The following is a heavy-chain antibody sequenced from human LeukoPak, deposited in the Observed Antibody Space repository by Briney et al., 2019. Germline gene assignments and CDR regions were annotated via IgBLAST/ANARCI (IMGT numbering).Heavy chain of an antibody. CDR2: IIPIFGTA. Sequence: VASVKVSCKASGGTFSSYAISWVRQAPGQGLEWMGGIIPIFGTANCPQKFQGRVTITTDESTSTAYMELSSLRSEDTAVYYCARWVGSNYDHYYYYMDVWGKGTTVTVSS. D-gene: IGHD4-11*01. J-gene: IGHJ6*03. CDR1: GGTFSSYA. V-gene: IGHV1-69*05. CDR3: ARWVGSNYDHYYYYMDV.